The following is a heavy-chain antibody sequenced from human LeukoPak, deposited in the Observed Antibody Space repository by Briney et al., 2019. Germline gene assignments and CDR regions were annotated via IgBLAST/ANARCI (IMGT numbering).Heavy chain of an antibody. J-gene: IGHJ4*02. CDR3: ARHFDY. CDR1: GGSISSSSYY. V-gene: IGHV4-39*01. CDR2: IYYSGST. Sequence: PSETLSLTCSVSGGSISSSSYYWGWIRQPPGQGLEWIGSIYYSGSTYYNPSLKSRVTISVDTSKNQFSLKLSSVTAADTAVYYCARHFDYWGQGTLVTVSS.